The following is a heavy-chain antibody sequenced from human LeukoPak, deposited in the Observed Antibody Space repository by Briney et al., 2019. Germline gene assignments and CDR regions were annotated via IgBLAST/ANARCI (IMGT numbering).Heavy chain of an antibody. V-gene: IGHV3-23*01. Sequence: GGSLRLSCAASGFTFSSYAMSWVRQAAGKGLEWVSAISGSGGSTYYADSVKGRFTISRDNSKNTLYLQMNSLSAEASAVYYCAKVAAMSVKDAFDIWGQGTMVTVSS. CDR2: ISGSGGST. CDR1: GFTFSSYA. D-gene: IGHD6-25*01. CDR3: AKVAAMSVKDAFDI. J-gene: IGHJ3*02.